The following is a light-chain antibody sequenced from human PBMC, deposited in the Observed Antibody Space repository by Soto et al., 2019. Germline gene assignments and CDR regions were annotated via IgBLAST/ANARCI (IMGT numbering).Light chain of an antibody. CDR1: QPIHDY. CDR3: QQTYTTPPET. Sequence: DIHMTQSPSSLSASVGDRVAITCRASQPIHDYLNWYRQAPGKAPTLLIYSASSLRSGVPSRFSGRGYGTNFTLIISSLQPEDFATYYCQQTYTTPPETFGPGTKVDIK. V-gene: IGKV1-39*01. CDR2: SAS. J-gene: IGKJ3*01.